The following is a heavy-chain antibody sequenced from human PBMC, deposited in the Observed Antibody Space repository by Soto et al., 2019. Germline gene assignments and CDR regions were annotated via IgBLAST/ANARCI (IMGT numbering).Heavy chain of an antibody. Sequence: SGPTLVNPTQTLTLTCTFSGFSLSTSGVGVGWIRQPPGKALEWLALIYWDDDKRYSPSLKSRLTITKDTSKNQVVLTMTNMDPVDTATYYCAHLRGYSSGDPVYGMDVWGQGTTVTVSS. CDR3: AHLRGYSSGDPVYGMDV. D-gene: IGHD6-19*01. CDR2: IYWDDDK. CDR1: GFSLSTSGVG. J-gene: IGHJ6*02. V-gene: IGHV2-5*02.